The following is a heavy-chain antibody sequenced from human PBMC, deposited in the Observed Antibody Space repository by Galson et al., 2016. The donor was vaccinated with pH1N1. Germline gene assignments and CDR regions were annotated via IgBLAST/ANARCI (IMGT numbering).Heavy chain of an antibody. D-gene: IGHD2-15*01. CDR3: ARDGRVTVVVTDDALDV. CDR2: ITPVLRTA. J-gene: IGHJ3*01. CDR1: GGPFSSYT. Sequence: SVKVSCKASGGPFSSYTISWVRQAPGQGLEWVGRITPVLRTATYAQKFQGRITITADKSTNTVYMQLSSLRSDDTAVYYGARDGRVTVVVTDDALDVWGQGTVLTVSS. V-gene: IGHV1-69*08.